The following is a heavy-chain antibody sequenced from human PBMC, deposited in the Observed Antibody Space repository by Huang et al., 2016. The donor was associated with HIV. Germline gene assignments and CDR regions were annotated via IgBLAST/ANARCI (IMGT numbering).Heavy chain of an antibody. J-gene: IGHJ3*01. Sequence: QVQLVQSGAEVKKPGSSVKVSCKASGGTFGSYDISWVRQVPGQGLEWMGGIIPIFDTVNNAQKFQGRVRITADASTSTAYMELTSLRSEDTAVYYCARDLTGTRAAAAGIRGDAFDVWGQGTLVTVSS. CDR2: IIPIFDTV. D-gene: IGHD6-13*01. V-gene: IGHV1-69*13. CDR3: ARDLTGTRAAAAGIRGDAFDV. CDR1: GGTFGSYD.